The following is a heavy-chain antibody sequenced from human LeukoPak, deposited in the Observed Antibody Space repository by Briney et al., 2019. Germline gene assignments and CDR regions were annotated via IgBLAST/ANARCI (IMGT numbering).Heavy chain of an antibody. CDR2: ISGSGGST. CDR3: AKTYYYGSRSQGP. Sequence: GGALRLSCAASGFTFRSYAMSWVRQAPGKGLEWVSAISGSGGSTYYADSAKGRFTISRNNSKNTLYLQMNSLRAEDTAVYYCAKTYYYGSRSQGPWGQGTLVTVSS. D-gene: IGHD3-10*01. CDR1: GFTFRSYA. J-gene: IGHJ5*02. V-gene: IGHV3-23*01.